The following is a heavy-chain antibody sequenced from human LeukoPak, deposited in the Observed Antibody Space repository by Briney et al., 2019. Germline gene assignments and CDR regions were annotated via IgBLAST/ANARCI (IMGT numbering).Heavy chain of an antibody. CDR2: INPRGGST. CDR3: ARELPSPNDHHYFDY. D-gene: IGHD1-1*01. CDR1: GYTFTSHF. V-gene: IGHV1-46*01. J-gene: IGHJ4*02. Sequence: ASVKVSCKASGYTFTSHFMHWVRQAPGQGLEWMGIINPRGGSTSYTQKFQGRVTMTRDTSTSTVYMELSSLRSEDTAVYYCARELPSPNDHHYFDYWGQGTLVTVSS.